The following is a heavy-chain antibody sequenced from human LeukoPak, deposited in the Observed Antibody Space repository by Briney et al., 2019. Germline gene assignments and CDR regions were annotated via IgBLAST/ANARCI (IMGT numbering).Heavy chain of an antibody. CDR3: ATDRKVGTWDPRFNY. CDR2: IWEDGSNK. V-gene: IGHV3-33*03. D-gene: IGHD4-23*01. J-gene: IGHJ4*02. CDR1: GFNFSTYG. Sequence: GRSLRLSCAASGFNFSTYGMHWVRQAPGKGLEWVAVIWEDGSNKYYGDSVKGRFTISRDNAKFSLYLQMNSLRAEDTAIYYCATDRKVGTWDPRFNYWGQGTLVTVSS.